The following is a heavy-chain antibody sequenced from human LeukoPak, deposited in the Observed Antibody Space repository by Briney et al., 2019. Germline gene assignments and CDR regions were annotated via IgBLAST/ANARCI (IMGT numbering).Heavy chain of an antibody. CDR3: AKAPKFTVTHPEDY. CDR2: ISGSGGST. V-gene: IGHV3-23*01. J-gene: IGHJ4*02. D-gene: IGHD4-17*01. Sequence: GGSLRLSCAASGFTFSSYAMSWVRQAPGKGLEWVSAISGSGGSTYYADSVKGRSTISRDNSKNTLYLQMNSLRAEDTAVYYCAKAPKFTVTHPEDYWGQGTLVTVSS. CDR1: GFTFSSYA.